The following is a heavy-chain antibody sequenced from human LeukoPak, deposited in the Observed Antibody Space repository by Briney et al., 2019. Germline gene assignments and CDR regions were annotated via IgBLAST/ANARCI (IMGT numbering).Heavy chain of an antibody. J-gene: IGHJ3*02. V-gene: IGHV3-74*01. Sequence: PGGSLRLSCAASGLTFSNYWMHWVRQAPGKGLVWVSRIKRDGSSTSYADSVKGRFTISRDNAKNTLYLQMNSLRTEDTAVYYCTREDRWLVLGAFDIWGQGTMVTVSS. CDR1: GLTFSNYW. CDR2: IKRDGSST. CDR3: TREDRWLVLGAFDI. D-gene: IGHD6-19*01.